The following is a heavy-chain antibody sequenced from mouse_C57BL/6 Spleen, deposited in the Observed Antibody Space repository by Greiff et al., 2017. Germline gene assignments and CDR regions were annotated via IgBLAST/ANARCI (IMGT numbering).Heavy chain of an antibody. J-gene: IGHJ4*01. D-gene: IGHD1-1*01. CDR2: IDPEDGET. V-gene: IGHV14-2*01. CDR3: ARNYPSDYGSSYYYAMDY. Sequence: EVQLQQSGAELVKPGASVKLSCTASGFNIKDYYMHWVKQRTEQGLEWIGRIDPEDGETKYAPQFQGKATITADTSSNTAYLQLSSLTSEDTAVYYCARNYPSDYGSSYYYAMDYWGQGTSVTVSS. CDR1: GFNIKDYY.